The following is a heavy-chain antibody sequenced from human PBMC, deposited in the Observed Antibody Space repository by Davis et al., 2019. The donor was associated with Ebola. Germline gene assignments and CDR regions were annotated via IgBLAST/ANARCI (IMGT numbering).Heavy chain of an antibody. CDR1: GFTFSSYD. CDR3: ARAHFGRSSFDY. J-gene: IGHJ4*02. V-gene: IGHV3-13*01. CDR2: IGTAGDT. D-gene: IGHD6-6*01. Sequence: PAGSLRLSCAASGFTFSSYDMHWVRQVTGKGLEWVSAIGTAGDTYYPGSVKGRFTISRENAKHPLYLQMNSLRAGDTAVYYCARAHFGRSSFDYWGQGTLVTVSS.